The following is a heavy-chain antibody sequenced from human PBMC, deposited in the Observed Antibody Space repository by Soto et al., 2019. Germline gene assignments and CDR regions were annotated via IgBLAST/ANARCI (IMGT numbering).Heavy chain of an antibody. Sequence: ASVKVSCKASGYTFTSYAMHWVRQAPGQRLEWMGWINAGNGNTKYSQKFQGRVTITRDTSASTAYMELSSLRSEDTAVYYCARVSYHLNPVYAMFVGVLDPWGQGTLVTVSS. CDR1: GYTFTSYA. D-gene: IGHD2-8*01. J-gene: IGHJ5*02. V-gene: IGHV1-3*01. CDR3: ARVSYHLNPVYAMFVGVLDP. CDR2: INAGNGNT.